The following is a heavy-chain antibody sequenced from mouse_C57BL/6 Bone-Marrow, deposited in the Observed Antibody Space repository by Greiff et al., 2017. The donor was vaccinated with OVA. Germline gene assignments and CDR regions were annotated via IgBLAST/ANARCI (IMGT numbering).Heavy chain of an antibody. J-gene: IGHJ4*01. Sequence: QVQLQQPGAELVKPGASVKLSCKASGYTFTSYWMHWVKQRPGRGLEWIGRIDPNSGGTKYNEKFKSKATLTVDKPSSTAYMQLSILTSEDSADYYCARVGLRRRDYWGQGTSVTVSS. V-gene: IGHV1-72*01. CDR1: GYTFTSYW. CDR3: ARVGLRRRDY. CDR2: IDPNSGGT. D-gene: IGHD2-2*01.